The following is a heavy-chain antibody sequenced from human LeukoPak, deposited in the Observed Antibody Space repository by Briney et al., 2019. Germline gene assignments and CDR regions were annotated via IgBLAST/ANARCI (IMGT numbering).Heavy chain of an antibody. CDR2: IYYSGST. CDR1: GGSMSSYY. D-gene: IGHD3-16*01. Sequence: SETLSLTCTVSGGSMSSYYWNWIRQPPGNGLEWIGYIYYSGSTNYNPSLKSRVTISVDTSKNQFSLKLSSVTAADTAVYYCARGVGDYNWFDPWGQGTLVTVSS. CDR3: ARGVGDYNWFDP. V-gene: IGHV4-59*08. J-gene: IGHJ5*02.